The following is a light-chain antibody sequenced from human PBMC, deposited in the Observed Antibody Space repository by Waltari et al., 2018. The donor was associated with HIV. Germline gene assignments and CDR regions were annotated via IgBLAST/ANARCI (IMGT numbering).Light chain of an antibody. CDR1: SSNIGAAYA. V-gene: IGLV1-40*01. CDR2: ANN. J-gene: IGLJ2*01. Sequence: QSLLTQPPSVSGAPGQRVTLSCTGRSSNIGAAYAVHWYHQVPGTAPKLVIYANNNRASVVPDRFSGSKFGPSTALAITGLQAEDEGTYYCQSYDSGSSGSVFGGGTKLTVL. CDR3: QSYDSGSSGSV.